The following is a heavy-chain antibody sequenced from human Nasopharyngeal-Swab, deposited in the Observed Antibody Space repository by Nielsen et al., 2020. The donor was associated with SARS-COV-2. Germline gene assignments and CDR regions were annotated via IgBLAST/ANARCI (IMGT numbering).Heavy chain of an antibody. Sequence: ESLKISCAASGFTFSNAWMSWVRQAPGKGLEWVGRIKSKTDGGTTDYAAPVKGRFTISRDDSKNTLYLQMNSLKTEDTAVYYCTTDIVATNFDYWGQGTLVTVSS. CDR1: GFTFSNAW. J-gene: IGHJ4*02. D-gene: IGHD5-12*01. CDR3: TTDIVATNFDY. CDR2: IKSKTDGGTT. V-gene: IGHV3-15*01.